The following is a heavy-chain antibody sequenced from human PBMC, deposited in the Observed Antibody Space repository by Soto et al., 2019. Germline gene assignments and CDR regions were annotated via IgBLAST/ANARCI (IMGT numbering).Heavy chain of an antibody. D-gene: IGHD5-12*01. CDR1: GYTFTGYY. CDR2: INPNSGGT. Sequence: QVQLVQSGAEVKKPGASVKVSYKASGYTFTGYYMHWVRQAPGQGLEWMGWINPNSGGTNYAQKCQGRVAMTRDTSISTAYMELSRLRSDDTAVYYCARGRGYSGYDWGFDYWGQGTLVTVSS. CDR3: ARGRGYSGYDWGFDY. V-gene: IGHV1-2*02. J-gene: IGHJ4*02.